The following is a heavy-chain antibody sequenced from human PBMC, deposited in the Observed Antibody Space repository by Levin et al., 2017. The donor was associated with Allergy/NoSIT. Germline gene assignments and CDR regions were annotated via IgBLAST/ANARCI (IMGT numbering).Heavy chain of an antibody. CDR3: AKDGWFDP. Sequence: PGGSLRLSCAASGFTFSSYGMHWVRQAPGKGLEWVAVISYDGSNKYYADSVKGRFTISRDNSKNTLYLQMNSLRAEDTAVYYCAKDGWFDPWGQGTLVTVSS. CDR1: GFTFSSYG. CDR2: ISYDGSNK. J-gene: IGHJ5*02. V-gene: IGHV3-30*18.